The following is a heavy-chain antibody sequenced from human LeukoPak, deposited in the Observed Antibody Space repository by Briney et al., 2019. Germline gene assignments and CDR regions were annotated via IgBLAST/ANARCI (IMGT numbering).Heavy chain of an antibody. CDR2: IKQDGSEK. Sequence: GGSLRLSCAASGFTFSSCWMSWVRQAPGKGLEWVANIKQDGSEKYYVDSVKGRFTISRDNAKNSLYLQMNSLRAEDTAVYYCARAPDYGDYVLWDYWGQGTLDTVSS. V-gene: IGHV3-7*01. CDR3: ARAPDYGDYVLWDY. CDR1: GFTFSSCW. D-gene: IGHD4-17*01. J-gene: IGHJ4*02.